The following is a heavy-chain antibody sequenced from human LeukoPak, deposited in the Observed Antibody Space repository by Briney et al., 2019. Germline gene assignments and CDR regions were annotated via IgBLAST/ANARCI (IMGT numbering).Heavy chain of an antibody. CDR3: ARDAIDAFDI. CDR1: GGTFSSYA. V-gene: IGHV1-69*04. CDR2: IIPIFGIA. J-gene: IGHJ3*02. Sequence: SVKVSCKASGGTFSSYAISWVRQAPGQGLEWMGRIIPIFGIANYAQKFQGRVTITADKSTSTAHMELSSLRSEDTAVYYCARDAIDAFDIWGQGTMVTVSS.